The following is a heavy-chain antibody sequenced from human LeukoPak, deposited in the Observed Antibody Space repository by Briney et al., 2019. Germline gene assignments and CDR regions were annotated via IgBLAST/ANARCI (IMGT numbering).Heavy chain of an antibody. V-gene: IGHV4-39*01. Sequence: PSETLSLTCTVSGGSISSSSYYWGWIRQPPGKGLEWIGSIYYSGSTYYNPSLKSRVTISVDTSKNQFSLKLSSVTAADTAVYYCASSPIAVAGSRKYYFDYWGQGTLVTVSS. CDR2: IYYSGST. CDR3: ASSPIAVAGSRKYYFDY. J-gene: IGHJ4*02. CDR1: GGSISSSSYY. D-gene: IGHD6-19*01.